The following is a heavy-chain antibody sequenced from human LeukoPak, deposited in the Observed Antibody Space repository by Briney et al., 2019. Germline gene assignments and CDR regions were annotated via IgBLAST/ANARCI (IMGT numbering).Heavy chain of an antibody. CDR2: ISAYNGNT. CDR1: GYTFTSYG. Sequence: ASVKVSCKASGYTFTSYGISWVRQAPGQGLEWMGWISAYNGNTNYAQKLQGRVTMTTDTSTSTAYMGLRSLRSDDTAVYYCASGSSGWYGEYYFDYWGQGTLVTVSS. V-gene: IGHV1-18*01. CDR3: ASGSSGWYGEYYFDY. D-gene: IGHD6-19*01. J-gene: IGHJ4*02.